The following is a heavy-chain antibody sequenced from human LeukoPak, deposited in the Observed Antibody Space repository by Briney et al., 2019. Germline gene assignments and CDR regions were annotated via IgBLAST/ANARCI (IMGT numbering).Heavy chain of an antibody. CDR2: IYSSGST. J-gene: IGHJ4*02. Sequence: PSETLSLTCTVSGGSISRYYWSWIRQPPGKGLEWIGYIYSSGSTNYNPSLKSRVTISVDTSKNQFSLKLSSVTAADTAVYYCARGAAATYWGQGTLVTVSS. CDR1: GGSISRYY. V-gene: IGHV4-59*01. CDR3: ARGAAATY. D-gene: IGHD6-13*01.